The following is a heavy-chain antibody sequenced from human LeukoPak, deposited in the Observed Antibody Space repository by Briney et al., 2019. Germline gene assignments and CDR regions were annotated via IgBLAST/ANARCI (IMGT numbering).Heavy chain of an antibody. CDR2: INPTSGGT. V-gene: IGHV1-2*02. J-gene: IGHJ4*02. CDR3: ARSPHILTGENFDY. Sequence: ASVKVSCKASGYTITGYYLHWVRQAPGQGLEWMGWINPTSGGTNYAQKFQDRVTMTRDTSISTAYMELSRLRSDDTAVYYCARSPHILTGENFDYWGQGTLVTVSS. CDR1: GYTITGYY. D-gene: IGHD3-9*01.